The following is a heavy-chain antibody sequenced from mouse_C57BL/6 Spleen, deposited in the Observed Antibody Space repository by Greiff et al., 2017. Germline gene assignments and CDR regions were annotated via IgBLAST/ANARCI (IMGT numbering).Heavy chain of an antibody. CDR1: GYTFTSYW. CDR3: ARGDGNYFDY. J-gene: IGHJ2*01. V-gene: IGHV1-50*01. CDR2: IDPSDSYT. Sequence: QVQLQQPGAELVQPGASVKLSCKASGYTFTSYWMQWVKQRPGQGLEWIGEIDPSDSYTNSNQKFKGKATLTVDTSSSTAYMQLSSLTSEDSAVYYCARGDGNYFDYWGQGTTLTVSA. D-gene: IGHD2-1*01.